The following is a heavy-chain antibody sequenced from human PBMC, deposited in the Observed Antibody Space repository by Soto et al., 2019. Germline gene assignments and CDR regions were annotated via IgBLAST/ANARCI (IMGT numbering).Heavy chain of an antibody. CDR3: ARTIVAVPAALNWFDP. CDR1: GYTFTSYG. D-gene: IGHD2-2*01. CDR2: IRPYNGNT. Sequence: QVQLVQSGAEVKNPGASVKVSCKASGYTFTSYGISWVRQAPGQGLEWMGWIRPYNGNTNYAQKLQGGVTMTTDTSTNTAYMELRSLRSDDTAVYFCARTIVAVPAALNWFDPWGQGTLVTVSS. V-gene: IGHV1-18*01. J-gene: IGHJ5*02.